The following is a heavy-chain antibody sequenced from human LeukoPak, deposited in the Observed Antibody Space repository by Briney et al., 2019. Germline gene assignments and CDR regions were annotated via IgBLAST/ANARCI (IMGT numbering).Heavy chain of an antibody. CDR1: GGSFSGYY. V-gene: IGHV4-34*01. J-gene: IGHJ4*02. D-gene: IGHD6-19*01. CDR3: ATARRIAVAGAFDY. CDR2: ISHSGST. Sequence: PSETLSLTCAVYGGSFSGYYWSRIRQPPGKGLEWIGEISHSGSTNYNPSLKSRVTISVDTSKNQFSLKLSSVTAADTAVYYCATARRIAVAGAFDYWGQGTLVTVSS.